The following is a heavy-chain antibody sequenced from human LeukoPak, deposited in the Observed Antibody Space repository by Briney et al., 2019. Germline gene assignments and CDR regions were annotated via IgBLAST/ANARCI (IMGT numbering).Heavy chain of an antibody. CDR1: GFTFSIYG. J-gene: IGHJ4*02. D-gene: IGHD6-13*01. CDR2: LSASGAKT. V-gene: IGHV3-23*01. Sequence: GGSLRLSCAASGFTFSIYGMSWVRQVPGKGLEWVSALSASGAKTYYADSVKGRFTISRDNSKNTLYLQMTSLRAEDTAVYYCAKEAAQDWHFDYWGQGTLVTVSS. CDR3: AKEAAQDWHFDY.